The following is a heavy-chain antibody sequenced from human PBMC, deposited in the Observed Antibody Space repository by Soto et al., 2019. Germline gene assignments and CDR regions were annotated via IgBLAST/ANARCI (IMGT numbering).Heavy chain of an antibody. CDR3: AKYCVTTSCYTRYFDS. D-gene: IGHD2-2*01. V-gene: IGHV3-23*01. CDR2: ISNSGAYT. Sequence: EVHLLESGGGLVQPGGSLRLSSAASGFTFDSHEMSWVRKAPGKGLEWVSTISNSGAYTYYADSVKGRFTVSRDNSKSTLYLQMSSLRAEDTALYYCAKYCVTTSCYTRYFDSWGQGTLVTVSS. J-gene: IGHJ4*02. CDR1: GFTFDSHE.